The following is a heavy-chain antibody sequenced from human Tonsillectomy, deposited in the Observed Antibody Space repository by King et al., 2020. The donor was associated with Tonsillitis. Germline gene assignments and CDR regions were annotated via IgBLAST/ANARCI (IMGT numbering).Heavy chain of an antibody. V-gene: IGHV3-23*01. D-gene: IGHD3-22*01. CDR1: GFTFSSFA. CDR2: ISGSGAST. J-gene: IGHJ4*02. Sequence: VQLMESGGGLVQPGGSLRLSCAASGFTFSSFAMSWVSQPPGKGLEWVSAISGSGASTSYADSVKGRFTISRDNSKNTLYLQMNSLRAEDTAVYYCAKLESSGYTLDYWGQETLVTVSS. CDR3: AKLESSGYTLDY.